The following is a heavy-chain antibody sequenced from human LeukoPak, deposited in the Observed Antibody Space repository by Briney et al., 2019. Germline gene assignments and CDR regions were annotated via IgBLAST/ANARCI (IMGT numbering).Heavy chain of an antibody. CDR1: GFTFSTYG. D-gene: IGHD2-2*03. Sequence: PGGSLRLSCAASGFTFSTYGMSWVRQAPGKGLEWMTFIRFDGSEKYYADSVKGRFTISRDYSKNTLFLQMSSLRPEDTAVYYCALGKNFGYHYFDFWGQGALVTVSS. CDR3: ALGKNFGYHYFDF. V-gene: IGHV3-30*02. J-gene: IGHJ4*02. CDR2: IRFDGSEK.